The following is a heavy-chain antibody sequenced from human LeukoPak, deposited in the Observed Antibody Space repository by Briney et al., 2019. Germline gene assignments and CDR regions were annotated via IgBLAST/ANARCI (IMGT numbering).Heavy chain of an antibody. Sequence: GGSLRLSCAASGFTVSDNYMSWVRQAPGKGLEWVSVFYSGGSTRYADSVKGRFTISSDNSKNTLYLQLNSLRAEDTAVYFCASSSWSSEYFHYWGQGTLVTVSS. D-gene: IGHD6-13*01. J-gene: IGHJ1*01. CDR3: ASSSWSSEYFHY. CDR2: FYSGGST. V-gene: IGHV3-66*01. CDR1: GFTVSDNY.